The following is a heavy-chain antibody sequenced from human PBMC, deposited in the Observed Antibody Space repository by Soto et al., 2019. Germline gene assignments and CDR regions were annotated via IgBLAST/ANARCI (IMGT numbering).Heavy chain of an antibody. CDR2: ITGSGSGT. CDR1: GFTFSNYA. Sequence: EVQLLESGGDLVQPGGSLRLSCAASGFTFSNYALSWVRQTPGKAMEWVSGITGSGSGTYYADSVKGRFTLSRDNSKNTLYLQMKSLRADDTAVDYCAKGGELRRLYYCDCWGQGTLVTVSS. D-gene: IGHD1-7*01. CDR3: AKGGELRRLYYCDC. V-gene: IGHV3-23*01. J-gene: IGHJ4*02.